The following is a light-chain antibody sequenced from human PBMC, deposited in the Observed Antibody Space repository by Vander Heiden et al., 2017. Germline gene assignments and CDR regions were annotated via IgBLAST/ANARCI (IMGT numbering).Light chain of an antibody. J-gene: IGLJ2*01. CDR1: KVGEKC. Sequence: SYELTQPPSVSVSPGQTASITGAGNKVGEKCDSWYHEKPGQSPVWVMYEDNKRPSGIPERFSGSNSRNTATLTISGTQALDEADYYCQVWDSSTAVFCGGTKLTVL. V-gene: IGLV3-1*01. CDR3: QVWDSSTAV. CDR2: EDN.